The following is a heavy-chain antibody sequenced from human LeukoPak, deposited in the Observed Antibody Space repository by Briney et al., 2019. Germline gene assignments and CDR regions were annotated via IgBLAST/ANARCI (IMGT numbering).Heavy chain of an antibody. J-gene: IGHJ4*02. CDR2: IRSKAYGGTT. V-gene: IGHV3-49*04. CDR3: TRLGFLEWSYFDY. D-gene: IGHD3-3*01. CDR1: GFTFGDYA. Sequence: HSGGSLRLSCTASGFTFGDYAMSWVRQAPGKGLEWVGVIRSKAYGGTTEYAASVKGRFTISRDGSKSIAYLQMNSLKTEDTAVYYCTRLGFLEWSYFDYWGQGTLVTVSS.